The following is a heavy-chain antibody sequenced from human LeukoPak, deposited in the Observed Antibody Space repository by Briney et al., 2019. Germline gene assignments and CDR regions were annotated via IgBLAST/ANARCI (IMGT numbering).Heavy chain of an antibody. CDR3: VRVRGGSVRGGFDI. J-gene: IGHJ3*02. CDR1: GFTFSNYA. CDR2: LSYDGTKK. V-gene: IGHV3-30-3*01. D-gene: IGHD3-10*01. Sequence: GGSLRLSCAASGFTFSNYAVHYVRQPPGKGLEGVAALSYDGTKKYYGDSVQGRFIISRDSPQKTLYLQMNSLRTEDTAVYYCVRVRGGSVRGGFDIWGQGTLVSVSS.